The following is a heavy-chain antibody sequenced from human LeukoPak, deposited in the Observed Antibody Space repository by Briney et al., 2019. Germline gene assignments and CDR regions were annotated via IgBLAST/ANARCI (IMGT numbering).Heavy chain of an antibody. V-gene: IGHV3-21*01. CDR3: ARLDYGGNSVLDY. J-gene: IGHJ4*02. CDR1: GFTFSSYT. CDR2: ISGSSSYI. D-gene: IGHD4-23*01. Sequence: PGGSLRLSCAASGFTFSSYTMNWVRQAPGKGLEWVSSISGSSSYIYYADSVKDRFTISRDNAKDSLYLQMNSLRAEDTAVYYCARLDYGGNSVLDYWGQGTLVTVSS.